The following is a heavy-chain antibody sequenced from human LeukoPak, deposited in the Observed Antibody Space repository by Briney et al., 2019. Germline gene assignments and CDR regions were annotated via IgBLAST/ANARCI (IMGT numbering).Heavy chain of an antibody. J-gene: IGHJ4*02. V-gene: IGHV4-30-2*01. CDR2: IYHSGST. CDR3: ARDGVSISHDY. Sequence: SETLSLTCAASGGSISSGGYSWSWIRQPPGKGLEWIGYIYHSGSTYYNPSLKSRVTMSVDTSKNQFSLKLTSITAADTAVYYCARDGVSISHDYWGQGTLVTVSS. D-gene: IGHD5/OR15-5a*01. CDR1: GGSISSGGYS.